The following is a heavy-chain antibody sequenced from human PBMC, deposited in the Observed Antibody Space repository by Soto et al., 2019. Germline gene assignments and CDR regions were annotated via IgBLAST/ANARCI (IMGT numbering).Heavy chain of an antibody. CDR1: GFTFSSSA. Sequence: EVQLLDSGGGLVQPGGSLRLSCAASGFTFSSSAMSWVRRAPGKGLEWVSAVSGSGGTTYYADSVRGRFTISRDNSKNTLYLQINSLRGEDTAIYFCARCTVDTIVTSGWCHYLDPWGQGTLVTVSS. D-gene: IGHD6-19*01. CDR2: VSGSGGTT. J-gene: IGHJ5*02. CDR3: ARCTVDTIVTSGWCHYLDP. V-gene: IGHV3-23*01.